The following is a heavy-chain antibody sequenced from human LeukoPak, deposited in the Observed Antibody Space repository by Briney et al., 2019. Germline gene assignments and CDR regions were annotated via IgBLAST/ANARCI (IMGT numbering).Heavy chain of an antibody. CDR2: ISYDGSNK. J-gene: IGHJ4*02. Sequence: GGSLRLSCAASGFTFSSYSMNWVRQAPGKGLEWVAVISYDGSNKYYADSVKGRFTISRDNSKNTLYLQMNSLRAEDTAVYYCATTPRGEPDIEYYFDYWGQGTLVTVSS. CDR3: ATTPRGEPDIEYYFDY. D-gene: IGHD2-15*01. V-gene: IGHV3-30*03. CDR1: GFTFSSYS.